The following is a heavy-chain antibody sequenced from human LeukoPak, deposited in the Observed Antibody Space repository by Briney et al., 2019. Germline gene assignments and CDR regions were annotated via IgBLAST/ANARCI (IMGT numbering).Heavy chain of an antibody. Sequence: GESLKISCKGSGYSFTSYWIGWVRQMPGKGLEWMGIIYPGDSDTRCSPSFQGQVTISADKSISTAYLQWSSLKASDTAVYYCARARAMATIYFDHWGQGTLVTVSS. V-gene: IGHV5-51*01. D-gene: IGHD5-24*01. CDR1: GYSFTSYW. CDR3: ARARAMATIYFDH. J-gene: IGHJ4*02. CDR2: IYPGDSDT.